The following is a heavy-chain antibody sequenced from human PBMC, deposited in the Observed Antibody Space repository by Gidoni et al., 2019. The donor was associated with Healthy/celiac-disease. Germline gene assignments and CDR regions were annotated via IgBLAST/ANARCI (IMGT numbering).Heavy chain of an antibody. V-gene: IGHV3-49*03. D-gene: IGHD2-15*01. J-gene: IGHJ3*02. CDR3: TRDGVGYCSGGSCDAFDI. Sequence: EVQLVESGGGLVQPGRSLRLSCTASGFTFGDSAMSWFRQAQGKGLEWVGFIRSKAYGGTTEYAASVKGRFTISRDDSKSIAYLQMNSLKTEDTAVYYCTRDGVGYCSGGSCDAFDIWGQGTMVTVSS. CDR2: IRSKAYGGTT. CDR1: GFTFGDSA.